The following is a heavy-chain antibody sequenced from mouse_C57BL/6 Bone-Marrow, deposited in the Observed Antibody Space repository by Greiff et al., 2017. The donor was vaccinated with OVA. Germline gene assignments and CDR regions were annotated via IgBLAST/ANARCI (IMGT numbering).Heavy chain of an antibody. J-gene: IGHJ3*01. CDR3: ARGTTVRAWFAY. D-gene: IGHD1-1*01. CDR2: IDPSDSYT. V-gene: IGHV1-50*01. CDR1: GYTFTSYW. Sequence: QVQLQQPGAELVKPGASVKLSCKASGYTFTSYWMQWVKQRPGQGLEWIGEIDPSDSYTNYNQKVKGKATLTVDTSSSTAYMQLSSLTSEDSAVYYCARGTTVRAWFAYWGQGTLVTVSA.